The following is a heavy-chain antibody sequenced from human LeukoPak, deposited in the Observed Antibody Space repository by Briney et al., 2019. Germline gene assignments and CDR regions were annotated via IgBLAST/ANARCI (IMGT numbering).Heavy chain of an antibody. CDR1: GFTVSSNY. D-gene: IGHD4-17*01. J-gene: IGHJ4*02. CDR3: ARDAYGDLGFDY. V-gene: IGHV3-66*01. Sequence: PGGSLRLSCAASGFTVSSNYMSWVRQAPGKGLEWVSVIYSSGSTYYADSVKGRFTISRDNSKNTPYLQMNSLRAEDTAVYYCARDAYGDLGFDYWGQGTLVTVSS. CDR2: IYSSGST.